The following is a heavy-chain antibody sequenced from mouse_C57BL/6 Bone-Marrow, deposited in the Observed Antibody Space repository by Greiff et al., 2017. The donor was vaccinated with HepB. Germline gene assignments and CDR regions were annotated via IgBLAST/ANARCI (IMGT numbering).Heavy chain of an antibody. J-gene: IGHJ3*01. CDR3: ARGRDDSLAWFAY. V-gene: IGHV5-4*03. CDR1: GFTFSSYA. D-gene: IGHD2-4*01. Sequence: EVNLVESGGGLVKPGGSLKLSCAASGFTFSSYAMSWVRQTPEKRLEWVATISDGGSYTYYPDNVKGRFTISRDNAKNNLYLQMSHLKSEDTAMYYCARGRDDSLAWFAYWGQGTLVTVSA. CDR2: ISDGGSYT.